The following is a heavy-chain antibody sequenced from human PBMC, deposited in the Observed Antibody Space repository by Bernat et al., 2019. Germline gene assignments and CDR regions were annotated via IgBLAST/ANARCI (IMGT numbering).Heavy chain of an antibody. V-gene: IGHV1-46*01. J-gene: IGHJ5*02. CDR2: INPSGGST. D-gene: IGHD1-26*01. CDR3: ARDKGREGVSPRELYNWFDP. CDR1: GYTFTSYY. Sequence: QVQLVQSGAEVKKPGASVKASCKASGYTFTSYYMHWVRQAPGQGLEWMGIINPSGGSTSYAQKFQGRVTMTRDTSTSTVYMELSSLRSEDTAVYYCARDKGREGVSPRELYNWFDPWGQGTLVTVSS.